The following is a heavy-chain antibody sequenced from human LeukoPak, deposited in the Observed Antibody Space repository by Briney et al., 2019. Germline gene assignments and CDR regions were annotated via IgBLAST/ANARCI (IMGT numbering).Heavy chain of an antibody. CDR1: GYTFTSYD. V-gene: IGHV1-8*01. Sequence: GASVKVSCKASGYTFTSYDINWVRQATGQGLEWMGWMNPNSGNTGYAQKFQGRVTMTRNTSISTAYMELSSLRSDDTAVYYCARVWVPAAMDYFYGMDVWGQGTTVTVSS. CDR3: ARVWVPAAMDYFYGMDV. D-gene: IGHD2-2*01. J-gene: IGHJ6*02. CDR2: MNPNSGNT.